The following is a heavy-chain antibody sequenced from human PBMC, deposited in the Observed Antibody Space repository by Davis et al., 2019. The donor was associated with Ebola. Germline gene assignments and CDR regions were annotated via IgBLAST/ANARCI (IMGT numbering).Heavy chain of an antibody. J-gene: IGHJ5*02. CDR3: AKRTAVTGTSAAWFDP. CDR2: IYYSGST. Sequence: PGGSLRLSCTVSGGSISSYYWSWIRQPPGKGLEWIGYIYYSGSTKYNPSLASRIAISVDTSKSQFSLKLSSVTAADTAVYYCAKRTAVTGTSAAWFDPWGQGTLVTVSS. D-gene: IGHD6-19*01. V-gene: IGHV4-59*01. CDR1: GGSISSYY.